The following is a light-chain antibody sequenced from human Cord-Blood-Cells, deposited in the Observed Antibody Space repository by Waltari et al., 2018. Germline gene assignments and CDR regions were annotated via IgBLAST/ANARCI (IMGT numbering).Light chain of an antibody. Sequence: EIVLTQSPATLSLSPGERATLSCRASQSVSSYLAWYQQKPGQAPRLLIYDASNRATVIPARFSGSGSGTDFTLTISSLEPEDFAVYYYQQRSNWPITFGQGTRLEIK. CDR3: QQRSNWPIT. J-gene: IGKJ5*01. CDR2: DAS. CDR1: QSVSSY. V-gene: IGKV3-11*01.